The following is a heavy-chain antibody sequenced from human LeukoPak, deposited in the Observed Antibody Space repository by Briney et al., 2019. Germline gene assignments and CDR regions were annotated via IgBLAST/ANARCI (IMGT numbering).Heavy chain of an antibody. D-gene: IGHD3-10*01. CDR2: ISGSGGST. Sequence: GGSLRLSCAASGFTFSSDAMSWVRQAPGKGVEWVSAISGSGGSTYYADSVKGRFTISKDNSKNTLYLQMNSLRAEDTAVYYCALASMVQGVTFDYWGQGTLVTVSS. CDR3: ALASMVQGVTFDY. J-gene: IGHJ4*02. V-gene: IGHV3-23*01. CDR1: GFTFSSDA.